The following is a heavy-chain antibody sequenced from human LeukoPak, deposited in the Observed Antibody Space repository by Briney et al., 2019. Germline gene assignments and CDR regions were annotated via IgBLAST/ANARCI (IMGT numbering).Heavy chain of an antibody. CDR2: IYYSGST. CDR1: GGSISSSSYY. J-gene: IGHJ4*02. CDR3: AKARAGNYYYDSSDY. D-gene: IGHD3-22*01. V-gene: IGHV4-39*07. Sequence: SETLSLTCTVSGGSISSSSYYWGWIRQPPGKGLEWIGSIYYSGSTYYNPSLKSRVTISVDTSKNQFSLKLSSVTAADTAVYYCAKARAGNYYYDSSDYWGQGTLVTVSS.